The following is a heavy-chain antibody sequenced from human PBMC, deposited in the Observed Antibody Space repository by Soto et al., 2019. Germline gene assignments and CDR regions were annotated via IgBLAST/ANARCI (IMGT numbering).Heavy chain of an antibody. J-gene: IGHJ5*02. CDR2: IIPIFGTA. Sequence: QVQLVQSGAEVKKPGSSVKVSCKASGGTFSSYAISWVRQAPGQGLEWMGGIIPIFGTANYAQKFQGRVTITADESTSTAYMELRSLRSEDTAVYYCARAGCSGGSCYMVGNNWFDPWGQGTLVTVSS. CDR3: ARAGCSGGSCYMVGNNWFDP. D-gene: IGHD2-15*01. CDR1: GGTFSSYA. V-gene: IGHV1-69*12.